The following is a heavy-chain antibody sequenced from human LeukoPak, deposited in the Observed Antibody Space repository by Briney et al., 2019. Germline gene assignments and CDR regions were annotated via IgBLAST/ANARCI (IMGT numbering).Heavy chain of an antibody. J-gene: IGHJ4*02. Sequence: SVKVSCKASGGTFSSYAISWVRQAPGQGLEWMGGIIPIFGTANYAQKFQGRVTITADESTSTAYMELSSLRSEDTAVYYCARDSEVITIFGVVISPRFDYWGQGTLVTVSS. D-gene: IGHD3-3*01. CDR1: GGTFSSYA. CDR2: IIPIFGTA. V-gene: IGHV1-69*13. CDR3: ARDSEVITIFGVVISPRFDY.